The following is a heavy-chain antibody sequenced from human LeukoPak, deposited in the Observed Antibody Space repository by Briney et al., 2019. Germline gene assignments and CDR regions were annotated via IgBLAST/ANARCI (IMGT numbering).Heavy chain of an antibody. V-gene: IGHV1-69*13. J-gene: IGHJ6*02. CDR1: GGTFSSYA. CDR2: IIPIFGTA. D-gene: IGHD1-14*01. Sequence: SVKVSCKASGGTFSSYAISWVRQAPGQGLEWLGGIIPIFGTANYAQKFQGRVTITADESTSTAYMELSSLRSEDTAVYYCASRISLHTLYGMDVWGQGTTVTVSS. CDR3: ASRISLHTLYGMDV.